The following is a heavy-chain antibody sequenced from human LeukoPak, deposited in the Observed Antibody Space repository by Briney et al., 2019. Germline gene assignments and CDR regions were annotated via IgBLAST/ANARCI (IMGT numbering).Heavy chain of an antibody. Sequence: GGSLRLSCAASGFTFSSYGMSWVRQPPGKGLEWVSSIFPSGGEIHYADSVRGRFTISRDNSKSTLSLQMNSPRAEDTAVYYCAKDGGSYYYGWFDPWGQGTLVTVSS. CDR1: GFTFSSYG. J-gene: IGHJ5*02. CDR2: IFPSGGEI. CDR3: AKDGGSYYYGWFDP. D-gene: IGHD1-26*01. V-gene: IGHV3-23*01.